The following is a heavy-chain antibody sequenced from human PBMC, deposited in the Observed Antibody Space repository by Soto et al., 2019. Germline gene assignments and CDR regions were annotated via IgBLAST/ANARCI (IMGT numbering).Heavy chain of an antibody. CDR1: GFTFSSYA. Sequence: QVQLVESGGGVVQPGRSLRLSCAASGFTFSSYAMHWVRQAPGKGLEWVAVISYDGSNKYYADSVKGRFTISRDNSKNTLYPQMNSLRAEDTAVYYCARDFWSGYYYYFDYWGQGTLVTVSS. CDR3: ARDFWSGYYYYFDY. CDR2: ISYDGSNK. D-gene: IGHD3-3*01. J-gene: IGHJ4*02. V-gene: IGHV3-30-3*01.